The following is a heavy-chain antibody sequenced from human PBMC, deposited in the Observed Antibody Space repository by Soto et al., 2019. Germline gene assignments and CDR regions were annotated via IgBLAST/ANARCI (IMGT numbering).Heavy chain of an antibody. CDR3: AKTYSSGWPYDAFDI. J-gene: IGHJ3*02. CDR2: IWYDGSNK. D-gene: IGHD6-19*01. CDR1: GFTFSSYG. Sequence: GGSLRLSCAASGFTFSSYGMHWVRQAPGRGLEWVAVIWYDGSNKYYADSVKGRFTISRDNSKNTLYLQMNSLRAEDTAVYYCAKTYSSGWPYDAFDIWGQGTMVTVSS. V-gene: IGHV3-33*06.